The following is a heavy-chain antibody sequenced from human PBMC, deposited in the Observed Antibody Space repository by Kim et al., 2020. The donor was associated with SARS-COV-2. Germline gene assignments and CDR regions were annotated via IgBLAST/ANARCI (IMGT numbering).Heavy chain of an antibody. J-gene: IGHJ4*02. CDR3: ASGGCSSGWYTS. V-gene: IGHV1-69*04. CDR1: GGTFSSYA. D-gene: IGHD6-19*01. Sequence: SVKVSCKASGGTFSSYAISWVRQAPGQGLEWMGRIIPILGIANYAQKFQGRVTITADKSTSTAYMELSSLRSVDTAVYYCASGGCSSGWYTSWGQGTLVNVSS. CDR2: IIPILGIA.